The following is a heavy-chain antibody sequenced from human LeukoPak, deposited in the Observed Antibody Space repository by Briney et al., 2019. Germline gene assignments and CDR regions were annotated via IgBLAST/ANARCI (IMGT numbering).Heavy chain of an antibody. V-gene: IGHV1-46*01. CDR1: GYTFTSYY. CDR2: INPNGGST. Sequence: RASVKVSCKASGYTFTSYYMHWVRQAPGQGLEWMGIINPNGGSTSYALKFQGRVTMTRDTSTSTVYTEVSSLRSEDTAIYYCARDGGYCGSSSCYAFYWGQGTLATISS. CDR3: ARDGGYCGSSSCYAFY. J-gene: IGHJ4*02. D-gene: IGHD2-2*01.